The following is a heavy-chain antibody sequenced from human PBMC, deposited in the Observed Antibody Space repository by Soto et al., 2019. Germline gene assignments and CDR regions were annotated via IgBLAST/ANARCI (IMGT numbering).Heavy chain of an antibody. CDR3: AKDWARVSYFDY. V-gene: IGHV3-30*18. Sequence: GGSLRLSCAASGFTFSSYGMHWVRQAPGKGLEWVAVISYDGSNKYYADSGKGRFTISRDNSKNTLYLQMNSLRAEDTAVYYCAKDWARVSYFDYWGQGTLVTVSS. D-gene: IGHD2-8*01. J-gene: IGHJ4*02. CDR2: ISYDGSNK. CDR1: GFTFSSYG.